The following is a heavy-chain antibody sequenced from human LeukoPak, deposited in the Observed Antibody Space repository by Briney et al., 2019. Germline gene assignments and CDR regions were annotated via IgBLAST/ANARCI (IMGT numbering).Heavy chain of an antibody. CDR3: AGHHPRNTVDF. V-gene: IGHV4-59*08. J-gene: IGHJ4*02. D-gene: IGHD2-8*02. Sequence: PSGTLSLTCTVSGGSISSYYWSWIRRPPGKGLEWIAYISDIGSINYNPSLKSRVTISLDTSKNQFSLKLSSVTAADTAVYYCAGHHPRNTVDFWGQGTLVTVSS. CDR2: ISDIGSI. CDR1: GGSISSYY.